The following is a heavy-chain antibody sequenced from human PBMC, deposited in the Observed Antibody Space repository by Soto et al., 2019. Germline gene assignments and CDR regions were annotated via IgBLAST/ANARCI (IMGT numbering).Heavy chain of an antibody. V-gene: IGHV3-23*01. CDR3: AKDAVYNDGLWLMDS. CDR1: GFTISTYA. D-gene: IGHD2-21*01. CDR2: VTGSGGQI. J-gene: IGHJ5*02. Sequence: EVQLLESEGGLVQPGGSLRLSCAASGFTISTYAMTWVRQAPGKGLECVSGVTGSGGQIHYADSVKGRFTISKDNSKNTLYLQMSSLRDEDTALYYCAKDAVYNDGLWLMDSWGQGTLVTVSS.